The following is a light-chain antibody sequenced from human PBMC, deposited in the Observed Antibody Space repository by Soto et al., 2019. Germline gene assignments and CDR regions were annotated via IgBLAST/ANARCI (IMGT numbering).Light chain of an antibody. Sequence: QSLLTQPPSASGSPGQSVTISCTGTSSDVGGYNYVSWYQQHPGKAPKLMIYEVSKRPSGVPDRFSGSKSGNTASLTVSGLQAEDEADYYCCSYAGSNNLGVFGTGTKVTVL. CDR3: CSYAGSNNLGV. CDR1: SSDVGGYNY. V-gene: IGLV2-8*01. J-gene: IGLJ1*01. CDR2: EVS.